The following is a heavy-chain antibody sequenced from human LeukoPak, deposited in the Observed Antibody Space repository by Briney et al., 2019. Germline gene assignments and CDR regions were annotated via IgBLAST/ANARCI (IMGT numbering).Heavy chain of an antibody. Sequence: SETLSLTCAVYGGSFSGYYWSWIRQPPGKGLEWIGEINHSGSTNYNPSLKSRVTISVDTSKNQFSLKLSSVTAADTAVYYCARDPIAAYCCGDCYSGFDYWGQGTLVTVSS. CDR1: GGSFSGYY. CDR2: INHSGST. D-gene: IGHD2-21*02. CDR3: ARDPIAAYCCGDCYSGFDY. J-gene: IGHJ4*02. V-gene: IGHV4-34*01.